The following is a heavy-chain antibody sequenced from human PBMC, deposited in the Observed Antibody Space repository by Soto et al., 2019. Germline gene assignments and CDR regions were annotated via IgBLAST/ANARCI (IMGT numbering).Heavy chain of an antibody. CDR1: GGSISSSSYY. Sequence: QLQLQESGPGLVKPSETLSLTCTVSGGSISSSSYYWGWIRQPPGKGLEWIGSIYYSGSTYYNPSLKSRVXXSXDKXKNQFSLKLSSVTAADTAVYYFARHDLASSADFDYWGQGTLVTVSS. CDR3: ARHDLASSADFDY. CDR2: IYYSGST. V-gene: IGHV4-39*01. D-gene: IGHD3-22*01. J-gene: IGHJ4*02.